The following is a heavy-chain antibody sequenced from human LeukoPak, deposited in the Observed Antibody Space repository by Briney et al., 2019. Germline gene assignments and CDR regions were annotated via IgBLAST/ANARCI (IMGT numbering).Heavy chain of an antibody. V-gene: IGHV3-7*01. CDR1: GFTFGSYW. Sequence: GGTLRLSCTASGFTFGSYWLSWIRQAPGKGLEWVANTKEDGSETYYVYFAKGRFTIYRDNAKNALYLQMNSLRGEDTAVYYCARDDSTGYLYIDYWGQGSLVTVSS. J-gene: IGHJ4*02. CDR3: ARDDSTGYLYIDY. D-gene: IGHD3-22*01. CDR2: TKEDGSET.